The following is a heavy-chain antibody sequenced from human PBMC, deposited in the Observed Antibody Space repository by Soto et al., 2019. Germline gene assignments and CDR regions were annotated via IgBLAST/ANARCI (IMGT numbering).Heavy chain of an antibody. CDR1: CGSISSGGYY. Sequence: SETLSLTCTVSCGSISSGGYYWSWIRQHPGKGLEWIGYIYYSGSTYYNPSLKSRVTISVDTSKNQFSLKLSSVTAADTAVYYCARVWRPDYTFDYWGQGTLVTVSS. CDR3: ARVWRPDYTFDY. CDR2: IYYSGST. D-gene: IGHD4-4*01. V-gene: IGHV4-31*03. J-gene: IGHJ4*02.